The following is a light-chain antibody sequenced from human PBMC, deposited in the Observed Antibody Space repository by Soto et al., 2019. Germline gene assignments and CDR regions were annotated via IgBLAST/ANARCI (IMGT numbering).Light chain of an antibody. CDR2: GAS. V-gene: IGKV3-15*01. CDR1: QSVSSS. J-gene: IGKJ1*01. Sequence: DIVWTQSPGTLSLSPVERATLSCMASQSVSSSFLAWFQQKPAQAPRRLIYGASTRATGIPARFSGSGSGAEFTLTISSLQSEDFAVYYCQQYNNWPPVTFGQGTKVEIK. CDR3: QQYNNWPPVT.